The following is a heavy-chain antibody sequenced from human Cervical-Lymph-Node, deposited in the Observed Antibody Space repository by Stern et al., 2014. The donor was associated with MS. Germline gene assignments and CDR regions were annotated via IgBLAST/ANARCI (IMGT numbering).Heavy chain of an antibody. CDR2: ISNSSSYI. CDR1: GFTFSSYS. CDR3: ARDPITMVRGVFY. J-gene: IGHJ4*02. V-gene: IGHV3-21*01. D-gene: IGHD3-10*01. Sequence: EVQLVESGGGLVKPGGSLRLSCAASGFTFSSYSMNWVRQAPGKGLEWVSSISNSSSYIYYADSVKGRFTISRDNAKNSLYLQMNSLRAEDTAVYYCARDPITMVRGVFYWGQGTLVTVSS.